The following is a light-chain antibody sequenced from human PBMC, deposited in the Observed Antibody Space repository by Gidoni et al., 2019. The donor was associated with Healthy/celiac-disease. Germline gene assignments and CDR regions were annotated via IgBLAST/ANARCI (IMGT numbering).Light chain of an antibody. V-gene: IGKV3-20*01. J-gene: IGKJ2*01. CDR3: QQYGSSPPRYT. CDR1: QRVSSSY. CDR2: GAS. Sequence: EIVLTQSPGTLSLSPGERATLSCRASQRVSSSYLAWYQQKPGQAPRLLIYGASSRATGIPDSFSGSGSGTDFTLTISRLEPEDFAVYYCQQYGSSPPRYTFGQGTKLEIK.